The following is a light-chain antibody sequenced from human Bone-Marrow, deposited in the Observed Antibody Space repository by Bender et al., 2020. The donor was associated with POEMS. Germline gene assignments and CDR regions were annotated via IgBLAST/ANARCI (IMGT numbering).Light chain of an antibody. Sequence: QSVVTQPPSLSEAPRQRVTISCSGSSSNIGNHGVNWYQQLPGEAPKLLIYYDDLLTPGVPDRFSGSKSGNTASLTVSGLQAEDEADYYCSSYAGNNNFYVFGTGTKVTVL. CDR2: YDD. CDR3: SSYAGNNNFYV. CDR1: SSNIGNHG. J-gene: IGLJ1*01. V-gene: IGLV1-36*01.